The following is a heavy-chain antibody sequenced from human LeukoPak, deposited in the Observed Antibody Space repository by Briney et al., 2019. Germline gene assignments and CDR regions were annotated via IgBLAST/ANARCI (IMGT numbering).Heavy chain of an antibody. D-gene: IGHD1-26*01. CDR3: ARDSKSGRYFDY. V-gene: IGHV4-4*07. J-gene: IGHJ4*02. CDR1: GGSIGSYY. CDR2: IYTSGST. Sequence: SETLSLTCTVSGGSIGSYYWSWIRQPAGKGLEWIGRIYTSGSTNYNPSLKSRVTMSVDTSKNQFSLKLSSVTAADTAVYYCARDSKSGRYFDYWGQGTLVTVSS.